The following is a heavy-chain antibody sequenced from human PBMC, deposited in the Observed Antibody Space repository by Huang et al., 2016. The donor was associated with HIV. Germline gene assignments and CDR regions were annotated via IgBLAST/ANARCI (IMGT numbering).Heavy chain of an antibody. CDR3: ARGAVRYFDRGGTRYYGMDV. CDR1: GGSFSNYY. J-gene: IGHJ6*02. D-gene: IGHD3-9*01. Sequence: QVQLQQWGAGLLKPSETLSLSCAVYGGSFSNYYWSWIRQPPGKGLEWIGEIIHSGSTNYNPSRKSRVTRSVDTSKNQFSLKLSSVTAADTAVYYCARGAVRYFDRGGTRYYGMDVWGQGTTVTVSS. V-gene: IGHV4-34*01. CDR2: IIHSGST.